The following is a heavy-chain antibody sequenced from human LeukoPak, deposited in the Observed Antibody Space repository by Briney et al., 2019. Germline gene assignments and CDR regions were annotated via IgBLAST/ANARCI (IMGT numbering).Heavy chain of an antibody. CDR1: GGTFSSYA. CDR2: IIPIFGTA. J-gene: IGHJ4*02. V-gene: IGHV1-69*13. CDR3: ARQRGDILTGYYMPRGFDY. Sequence: SVKVSCKASGGTFSSYAISWVRQAPGQGLEWMGGIIPIFGTANYAQKFQGRVTITADESTSTAYMELSSLRSEDTAVYYCARQRGDILTGYYMPRGFDYWGQGTLVTVSS. D-gene: IGHD3-9*01.